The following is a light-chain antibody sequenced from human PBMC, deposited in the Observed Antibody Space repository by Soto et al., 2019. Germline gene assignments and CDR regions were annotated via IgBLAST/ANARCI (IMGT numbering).Light chain of an antibody. CDR2: GNN. J-gene: IGLJ3*02. CDR1: TSNIGAGYD. CDR3: QSFDSSLTVWM. Sequence: QPVLTQPPSVSGAPGQRVTISCTGSTSNIGAGYDVNWYQQLPGTVPKLLIHGNNIRPSGVPDRFSASKSDTSASLAITGLQTEDEADYYCQSFDSSLTVWMFGGGTKVTVL. V-gene: IGLV1-40*01.